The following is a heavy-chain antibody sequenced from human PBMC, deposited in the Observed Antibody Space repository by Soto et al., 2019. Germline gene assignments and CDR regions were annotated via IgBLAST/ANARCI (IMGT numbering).Heavy chain of an antibody. D-gene: IGHD3-9*01. CDR1: GGSISSYY. Sequence: SETLSLTCTVSGGSISSYYWSWIRQPPGKGLEWIGYMYHSGSTDYNSSLKSRVTISVDTSKNQFSLKLSSVIAADTAVYYCARQYDILTGYFVFGSWGQGTLVTVSS. CDR3: ARQYDILTGYFVFGS. CDR2: MYHSGST. V-gene: IGHV4-59*08. J-gene: IGHJ4*02.